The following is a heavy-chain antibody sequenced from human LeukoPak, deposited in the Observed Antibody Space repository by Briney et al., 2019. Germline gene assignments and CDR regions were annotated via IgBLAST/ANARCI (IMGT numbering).Heavy chain of an antibody. CDR3: ARDQKETWWFGELLLSYYYYMDV. CDR1: GFTFSSYS. V-gene: IGHV3-21*01. Sequence: PGGSLRLSCAASGFTFSSYSMNWVRQAPGKGLEWVSSISSSSSYIYYADSVKGRFTISRDNAKNSLYLQMNSLRAEDTAVYYCARDQKETWWFGELLLSYYYYMDVWGKGTTVTISS. CDR2: ISSSSSYI. J-gene: IGHJ6*03. D-gene: IGHD3-10*01.